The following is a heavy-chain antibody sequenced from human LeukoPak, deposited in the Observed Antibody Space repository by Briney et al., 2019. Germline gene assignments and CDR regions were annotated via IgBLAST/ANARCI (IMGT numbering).Heavy chain of an antibody. J-gene: IGHJ4*02. CDR1: GYTFTVYS. Sequence: ASVKVSCKASGYTFTVYSINWLRQAPGQGLEWMGWITTSTGKPTYAQGFTGRFVFSLDTSVSTIYLHINSLKAEDTAVYYCARDASMINFEYWGQGSLVTVSS. V-gene: IGHV7-4-1*02. CDR3: ARDASMINFEY. CDR2: ITTSTGKP. D-gene: IGHD3-16*01.